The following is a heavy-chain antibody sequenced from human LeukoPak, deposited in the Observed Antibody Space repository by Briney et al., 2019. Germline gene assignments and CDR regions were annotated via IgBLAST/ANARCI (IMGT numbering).Heavy chain of an antibody. J-gene: IGHJ5*02. CDR1: GGSFSGYY. CDR3: ARPRRYYDSSGYWFDP. Sequence: PSETLSLTCAVYGGSFSGYYWSWIRQPPGEGLEWIGEINHSGSTNYNPSLKSRVTISVDTSKNQYSLKLSSVTAADTAVYYCARPRRYYDSSGYWFDPWGQGTLVTVSS. V-gene: IGHV4-34*01. CDR2: INHSGST. D-gene: IGHD3-22*01.